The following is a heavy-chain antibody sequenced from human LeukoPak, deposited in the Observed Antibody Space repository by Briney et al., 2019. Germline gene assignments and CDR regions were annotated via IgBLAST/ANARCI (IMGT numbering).Heavy chain of an antibody. CDR3: ANRLRRYYGMDV. V-gene: IGHV3-23*01. Sequence: GGSLRLSCAASGFTFSGYGMTWVRQAPGKGLEWVSVISGSGGNTYYADSVKGRFTISRDNSKNTLYLQMNSLRAEDTAVYYCANRLRRYYGMDVWGQGTTVTVSS. CDR2: ISGSGGNT. D-gene: IGHD5-12*01. J-gene: IGHJ6*02. CDR1: GFTFSGYG.